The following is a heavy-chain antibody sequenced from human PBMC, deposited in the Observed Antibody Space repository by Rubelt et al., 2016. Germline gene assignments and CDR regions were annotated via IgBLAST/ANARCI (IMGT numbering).Heavy chain of an antibody. J-gene: IGHJ5*02. CDR3: ARDEA. V-gene: IGHV3-7*05. CDR2: IKYDGSEK. Sequence: SCAGSGFTFSNYWMSWVRQAPGKGLEWVAYIKYDGSEKDYVDSVKGRFTISRDNAKNPLYLQMNSLRVEDTAVYYCARDEAWGQGTLVTVSS. CDR1: GFTFSNYW.